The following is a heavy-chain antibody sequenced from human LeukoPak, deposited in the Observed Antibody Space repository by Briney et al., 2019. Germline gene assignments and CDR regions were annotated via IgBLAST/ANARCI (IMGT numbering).Heavy chain of an antibody. CDR3: ARHSSAGHLDPLNY. CDR2: MDYSGNT. D-gene: IGHD1-1*01. J-gene: IGHJ4*02. V-gene: IGHV4-39*01. Sequence: PGGSLRLSCAASGLALSAYKMHWVRQAPRKGLEWIGSMDYSGNTHQNPSLKSRVTIFVDTSKNQFSVKLSSVTATDTAVYYCARHSSAGHLDPLNYWGQGTLVTVSS. CDR1: GLALSAYK.